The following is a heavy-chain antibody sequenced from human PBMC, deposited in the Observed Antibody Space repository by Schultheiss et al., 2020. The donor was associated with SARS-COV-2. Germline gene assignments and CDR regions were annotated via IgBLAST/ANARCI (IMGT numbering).Heavy chain of an antibody. D-gene: IGHD6-19*01. CDR1: GGSISNYY. V-gene: IGHV4-59*04. CDR3: ARLSQYSSGWIDY. Sequence: SQTLSLTCTVSGGSISNYYWSWIRQPPGKGLEWIGSIYYSGSTYYNSSLKSRVTISVDTSKNQFSLKLSSVTAADTAVYYCARLSQYSSGWIDYWGQGTLVTVSS. CDR2: IYYSGST. J-gene: IGHJ4*02.